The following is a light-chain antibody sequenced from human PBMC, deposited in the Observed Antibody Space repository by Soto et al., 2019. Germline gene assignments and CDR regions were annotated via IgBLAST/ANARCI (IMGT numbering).Light chain of an antibody. Sequence: QSALTQPASVSGSPGQSITISCTGTSSDVGSYKFVSWYQQHPGKAPKVMIYEGSKRPSGVSNRFSGSKSGNTASLTISGLQAEDEADYYCCSYAGNNTVVFGGGTKVTVL. J-gene: IGLJ2*01. CDR3: CSYAGNNTVV. CDR1: SSDVGSYKF. CDR2: EGS. V-gene: IGLV2-23*01.